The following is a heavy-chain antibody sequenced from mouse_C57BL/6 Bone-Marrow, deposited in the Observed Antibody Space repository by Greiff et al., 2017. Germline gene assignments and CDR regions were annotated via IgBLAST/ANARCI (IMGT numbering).Heavy chain of an antibody. J-gene: IGHJ3*01. V-gene: IGHV1-69*01. CDR3: ARDYYGSSFWFAY. D-gene: IGHD1-1*01. CDR1: GYTFTSYW. Sequence: QVQLQQPGAELVMPGASVKLSCKASGYTFTSYWMHWVKQRPGQGLEWIGEFDPSDSYTNYNQKFKGKSTLTVDKSSSTAYMQLSSLTSEDSAVYYCARDYYGSSFWFAYWGQGTLVTVSA. CDR2: FDPSDSYT.